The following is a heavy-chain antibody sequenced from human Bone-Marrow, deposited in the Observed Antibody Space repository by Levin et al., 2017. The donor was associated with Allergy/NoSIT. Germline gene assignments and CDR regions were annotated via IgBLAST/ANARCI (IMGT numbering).Heavy chain of an antibody. V-gene: IGHV4-30-4*01. CDR3: ARHGYSYGLPRAFDL. CDR2: IYSSGST. Sequence: SQTLSLTCTVSGGSISNGDYYWSWIRQSPGEGLEWIAYIYSSGSTYYNPSLESRTTISINPSRNQFSLRLNSVTVADTAVYFCARHGYSYGLPRAFDLWCQGTLVTVSS. CDR1: GGSISNGDYY. J-gene: IGHJ3*01. D-gene: IGHD5-18*01.